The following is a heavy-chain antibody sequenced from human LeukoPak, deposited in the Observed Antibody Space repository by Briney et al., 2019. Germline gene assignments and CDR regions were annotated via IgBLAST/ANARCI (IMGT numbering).Heavy chain of an antibody. CDR1: GFTVSSNY. Sequence: PGGSLRLSCAASGFTVSSNYMSWVRQAPGKGLEWVSVIYSGGSTYYADSVKGRFTISRDNSKNTLYLQMNSLRAEDTAVYYCARETKYYDILTGYYTGYDAFDIWGQGTMVTVSS. CDR2: IYSGGST. CDR3: ARETKYYDILTGYYTGYDAFDI. V-gene: IGHV3-66*01. D-gene: IGHD3-9*01. J-gene: IGHJ3*02.